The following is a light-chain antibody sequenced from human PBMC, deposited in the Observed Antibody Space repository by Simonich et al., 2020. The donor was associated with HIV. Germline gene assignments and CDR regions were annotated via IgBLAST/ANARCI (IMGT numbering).Light chain of an antibody. CDR1: QSVSSN. J-gene: IGKJ2*01. CDR2: GAS. Sequence: EIVMTQSPATLSVSPGERATLSCRASQSVSSNLAWYQQKPGQAPRLLIYGASTRATGIPARFSGCGSGTEFTLPISSLQSEDFAVYYCQQYNNWPPYTFGQGTKLEIK. V-gene: IGKV3-15*01. CDR3: QQYNNWPPYT.